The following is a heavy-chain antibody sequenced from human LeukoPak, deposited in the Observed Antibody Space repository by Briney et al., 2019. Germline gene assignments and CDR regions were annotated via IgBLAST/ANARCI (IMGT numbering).Heavy chain of an antibody. Sequence: GGSLRLSCSASGFTFSAYAMYWVRQAPGKGLEYVSGISNNGGSSFYADSVKGRFTISRDNSKNTLYLQMSSLRAEDTAVYYCVKITSVTGGDCWGQGTRLTVSA. CDR3: VKITSVTGGDC. J-gene: IGHJ4*02. V-gene: IGHV3-64D*09. D-gene: IGHD1-1*01. CDR1: GFTFSAYA. CDR2: ISNNGGSS.